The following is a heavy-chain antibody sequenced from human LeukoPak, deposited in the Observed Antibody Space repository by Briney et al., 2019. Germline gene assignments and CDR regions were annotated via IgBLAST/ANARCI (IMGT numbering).Heavy chain of an antibody. CDR1: GGSISSYY. V-gene: IGHV4-59*01. D-gene: IGHD4-23*01. Sequence: PSETLSLTCAVSGGSISSYYWSWMRPPPGKGLEWFGDIYSSGTTNHNPSLKSRVTISVDTSKNQFSLKLSSVTAADTAVYDCARDSSGCGGSWYFDLWGRGALVTVSS. CDR2: IYSSGTT. CDR3: ARDSSGCGGSWYFDL. J-gene: IGHJ2*01.